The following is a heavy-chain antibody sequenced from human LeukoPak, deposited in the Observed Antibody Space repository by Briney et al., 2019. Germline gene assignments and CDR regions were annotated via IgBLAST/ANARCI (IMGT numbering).Heavy chain of an antibody. V-gene: IGHV3-30*04. D-gene: IGHD3-9*01. J-gene: IGHJ4*02. CDR2: ISYDGSNK. CDR3: ARGGLYDILTGYSYYFDY. Sequence: SGGSLRLSCAASGFTFSSYAMHWVRQAPGKWLEWVADISYDGSNKYYAGSVKGRFTISRDNSKNTLYLQMNSLRAEDTAVYYFARGGLYDILTGYSYYFDYWGQGTLVTVSS. CDR1: GFTFSSYA.